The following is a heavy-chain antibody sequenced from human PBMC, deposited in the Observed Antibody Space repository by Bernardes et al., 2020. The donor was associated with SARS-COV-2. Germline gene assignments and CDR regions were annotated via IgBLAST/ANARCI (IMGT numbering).Heavy chain of an antibody. CDR3: ARAFGLSDFVWGSSRPPAYYFDY. D-gene: IGHD3-16*02. Sequence: SETLSLTCAVYGGSFRGYYWSWIRQSPGKGLEWIGEINHGGSTKYNPSLKSRVAISVDTSKNQFSLTLSSVTAVDTAVYYCARAFGLSDFVWGSSRPPAYYFDYWGQGTLVTVSS. CDR1: GGSFRGYY. CDR2: INHGGST. J-gene: IGHJ4*02. V-gene: IGHV4-34*01.